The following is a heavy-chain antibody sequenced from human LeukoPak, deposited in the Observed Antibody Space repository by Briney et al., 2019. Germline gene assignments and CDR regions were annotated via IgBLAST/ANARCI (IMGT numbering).Heavy chain of an antibody. Sequence: ASVKVSCKVSGYTLTELSMHWVRQARGKGREWMGGFDPEEGETLYAQKFAGRVTMTEDTSTHTAYMELSSLRSEDTAVYYCATAKSLRYYYMDVWGKGTTVTVSS. J-gene: IGHJ6*03. CDR1: GYTLTELS. D-gene: IGHD4/OR15-4a*01. V-gene: IGHV1-24*01. CDR3: ATAKSLRYYYMDV. CDR2: FDPEEGET.